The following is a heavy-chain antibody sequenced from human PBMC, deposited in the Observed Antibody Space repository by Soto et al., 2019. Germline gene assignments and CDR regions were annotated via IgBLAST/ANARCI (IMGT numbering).Heavy chain of an antibody. Sequence: PSETLSLTCTVSGASTSSNSFYWGWIRQPPGKGLEWIGTIYYTGSTYYNPSLKSRITVSVDTSKNLLSLRLTSVTAADTAVYYCARGVRGIRDRLSMNWFDPWGQGTLVTVSS. CDR1: GASTSSNSFY. V-gene: IGHV4-39*01. CDR2: IYYTGST. D-gene: IGHD3-10*01. J-gene: IGHJ5*02. CDR3: ARGVRGIRDRLSMNWFDP.